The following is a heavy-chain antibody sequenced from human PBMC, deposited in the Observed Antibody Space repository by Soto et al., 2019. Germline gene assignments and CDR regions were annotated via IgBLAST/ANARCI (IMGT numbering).Heavy chain of an antibody. J-gene: IGHJ4*02. CDR2: INPIVGMS. D-gene: IGHD3-10*01. V-gene: IGHV1-69*02. CDR1: EGTFNFYT. CDR3: ATSYGSGSTHFDS. Sequence: QVQLVQSGAEVKKPGSSVKVSCTASEGTFNFYTIHWVRQVLGQGLEWVGRINPIVGMSNYAQKFRGRVSITADKSTTTASMSLNSLKSEDTAIYYCATSYGSGSTHFDSWGQGTLVTVSS.